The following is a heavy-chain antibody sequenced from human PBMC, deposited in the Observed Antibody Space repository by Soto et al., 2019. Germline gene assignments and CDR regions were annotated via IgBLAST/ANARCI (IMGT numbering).Heavy chain of an antibody. CDR3: ASATVNPYDAFDI. J-gene: IGHJ3*02. V-gene: IGHV1-2*07. CDR1: GYTFTGYY. CDR2: INPNSGGT. Sequence: ASVKFSCKASGYTFTGYYMHWVRQAPGQGLEWMGWINPNSGGTNYAHKFQGRVTMTRDTSISTAYMELSRLRSDDTAVYYCASATVNPYDAFDIWGQGTMVSVS.